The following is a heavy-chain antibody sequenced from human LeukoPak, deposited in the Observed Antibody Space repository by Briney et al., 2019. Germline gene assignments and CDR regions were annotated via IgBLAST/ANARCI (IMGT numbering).Heavy chain of an antibody. CDR3: ARSHSSSWSIPDY. V-gene: IGHV3-30-3*01. Sequence: GESLRLSCAASGFSFSVYAMHWVRQAPGKGLEWVAAILYDGTNKYHADSVKGRFIISRDNSKNTLYLQMNSLRTEDAAVYYCARSHSSSWSIPDYWGQGTLVTVSS. CDR2: ILYDGTNK. J-gene: IGHJ4*02. CDR1: GFSFSVYA. D-gene: IGHD6-13*01.